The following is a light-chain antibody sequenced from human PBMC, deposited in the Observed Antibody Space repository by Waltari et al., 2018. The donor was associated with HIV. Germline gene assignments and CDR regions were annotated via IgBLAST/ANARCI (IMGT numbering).Light chain of an antibody. CDR2: WAS. CDR1: QRVLYSSNNKNY. Sequence: DIVMTQSPDSLSVSLGERATINCKSSQRVLYSSNNKNYLAWYRQKPGQPPKLLIYWASTREAGVPDRFSGSGSGTDFTLTISSLQAEDVAVYYCQQYYTTPWTFGQGTEVEIK. CDR3: QQYYTTPWT. J-gene: IGKJ1*01. V-gene: IGKV4-1*01.